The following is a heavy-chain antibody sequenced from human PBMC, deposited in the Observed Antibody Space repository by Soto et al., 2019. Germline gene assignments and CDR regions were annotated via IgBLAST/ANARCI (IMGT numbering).Heavy chain of an antibody. CDR3: AKGLDNWNEDYCGMDV. J-gene: IGHJ6*02. CDR1: GFTFSSYA. CDR2: ISGSGGST. V-gene: IGHV3-23*01. D-gene: IGHD1-20*01. Sequence: EVQLLESGGGLVQPGGSLRLSCAASGFTFSSYAMSWVRQAPGKGLEWVSAISGSGGSTYYADSVKGRFTISRDNSKNTLYLQMNSLRAEDTAVYYCAKGLDNWNEDYCGMDVWGQGTTVTVSS.